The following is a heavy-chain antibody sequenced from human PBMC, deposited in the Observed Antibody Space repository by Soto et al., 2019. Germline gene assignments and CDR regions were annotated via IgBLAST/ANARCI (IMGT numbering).Heavy chain of an antibody. CDR1: GGPISSYY. J-gene: IGHJ4*02. CDR2: IYYSGST. D-gene: IGHD6-19*01. V-gene: IGHV4-59*01. CDR3: ARSSRVWPPRLDY. Sequence: QVQLQESGPGLVKPSETLSLNCTVSGGPISSYYWSWIRQSPGKGLEWIGYIYYSGSTNYNPSLKCRVTLSGDTPKNHFAQEVRSLTAAITAGYYGARSSRVWPPRLDYCGQGTLVTASS.